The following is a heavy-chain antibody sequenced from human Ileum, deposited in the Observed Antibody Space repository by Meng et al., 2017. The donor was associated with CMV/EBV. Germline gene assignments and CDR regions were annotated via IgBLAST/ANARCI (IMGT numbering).Heavy chain of an antibody. J-gene: IGHJ4*02. CDR3: ARDWAARREGDFDY. V-gene: IGHV3-7*01. CDR2: IKQDGRET. CDR1: GFTFSSYW. Sequence: GESLKISCAGSGFTFSSYWMSWVRQAPGKGLEWVANIKQDGRETYYVDSVKGRFTISRDNAKNSLYLQMNSLRAEDTAVYYCARDWAARREGDFDYWGQGTLVTVSS. D-gene: IGHD6-6*01.